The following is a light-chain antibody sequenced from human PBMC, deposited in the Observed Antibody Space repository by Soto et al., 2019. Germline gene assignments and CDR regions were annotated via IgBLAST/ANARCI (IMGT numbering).Light chain of an antibody. CDR3: QQSYTTASIT. CDR1: QSISRN. CDR2: AAS. Sequence: DIQMTQSPSSLSASVGDRVTITCRASQSISRNLNWYQHKPGKAPKLLIYAASSLQNGVPSRFSGGGSGTEFILSLSSLQPEDFGTYYCQQSYTTASITFGQGTRLEIK. J-gene: IGKJ5*01. V-gene: IGKV1-39*01.